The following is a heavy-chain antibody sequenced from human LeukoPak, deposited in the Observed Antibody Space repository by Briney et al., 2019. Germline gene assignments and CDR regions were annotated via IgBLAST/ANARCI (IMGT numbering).Heavy chain of an antibody. CDR1: GYTFTGYY. D-gene: IGHD6-19*01. CDR3: AAGIAVYMDV. CDR2: INPNSGGT. Sequence: ASVEVSCKPSGYTFTGYYTHWVRQAPGQGLEWMGWINPNSGGTNYAQKFQGRVTMTRDTSISTAYMELSRLRSGDTAVYYCAAGIAVYMDVWGKGTTVTISS. V-gene: IGHV1-2*02. J-gene: IGHJ6*03.